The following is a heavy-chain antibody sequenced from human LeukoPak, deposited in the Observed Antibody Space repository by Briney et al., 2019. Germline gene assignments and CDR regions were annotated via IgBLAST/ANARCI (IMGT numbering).Heavy chain of an antibody. CDR3: ATSRIYSSSWFFDY. D-gene: IGHD6-13*01. J-gene: IGHJ4*02. Sequence: PGGSLRLSCAASGFTFSSYAMSWVRQAPGKGLEWVSAISGSGGSTYYADSVKGRFTISRDNSKNTLYLQMNSLRAEDTAVYYCATSRIYSSSWFFDYWGQGTLVTVSS. CDR2: ISGSGGST. CDR1: GFTFSSYA. V-gene: IGHV3-23*01.